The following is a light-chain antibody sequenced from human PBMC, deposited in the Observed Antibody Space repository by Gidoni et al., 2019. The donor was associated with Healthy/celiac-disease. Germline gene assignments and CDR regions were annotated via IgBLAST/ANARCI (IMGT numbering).Light chain of an antibody. CDR1: QRVSSY. V-gene: IGKV3-11*01. Sequence: EIVLTQSPATLSLSPGESATLSCRSSQRVSSYLAWYQQKPGQAPRLLLYDASNRATGIPARFSGSGSVTDVTLTISSLEPEDFAVYYCQQRSNWPPLWTFGQGTKVEIK. J-gene: IGKJ1*01. CDR2: DAS. CDR3: QQRSNWPPLWT.